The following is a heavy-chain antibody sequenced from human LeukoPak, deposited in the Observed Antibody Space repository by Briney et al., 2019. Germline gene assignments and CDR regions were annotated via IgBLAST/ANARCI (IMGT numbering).Heavy chain of an antibody. V-gene: IGHV1-18*01. D-gene: IGHD3-3*01. CDR1: GYTFTSYG. J-gene: IGHJ6*03. CDR2: ISAYNGNT. CDR3: AKVGRAITIFGVIKKNYYYYYMDV. Sequence: ASVKVSCKASGYTFTSYGINWVRQAPGQGLEWMGWISAYNGNTNYAQKLQGRVTMTTDTSTSTAYMELRSLRSDDTAVYYCAKVGRAITIFGVIKKNYYYYYMDVWGKGTTVTVSS.